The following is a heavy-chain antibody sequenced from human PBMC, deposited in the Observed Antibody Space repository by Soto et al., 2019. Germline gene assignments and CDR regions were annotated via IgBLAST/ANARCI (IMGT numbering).Heavy chain of an antibody. CDR2: IRGKGGTT. Sequence: GGSLRLSSAASGFTFDNYAMSWVLQAPGRGREWFSAIRGKGGTTHYVDPVKGRFTISRDKSTNRLYLQMKSLRAEDTAEYYCAKGVYLQNLYFDYWGQGALVTVSS. V-gene: IGHV3-23*01. CDR3: AKGVYLQNLYFDY. CDR1: GFTFDNYA. J-gene: IGHJ4*02. D-gene: IGHD2-8*01.